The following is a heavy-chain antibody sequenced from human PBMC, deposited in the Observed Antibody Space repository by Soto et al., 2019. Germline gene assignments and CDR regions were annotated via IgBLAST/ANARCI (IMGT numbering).Heavy chain of an antibody. J-gene: IGHJ5*02. CDR3: AGKSSSSSWFDP. CDR1: GYTCSNYG. CDR2: ISGYDGNT. V-gene: IGHV1-18*01. D-gene: IGHD6-6*01. Sequence: SVKVSCTASGYTCSNYGITWVRQAPGQGLEWMGWISGYDGNTSYPQCLQGRVAMTTDPSTRTAYLELRSLRSDDTAVYYRAGKSSSSSWFDPWGQGTLVTVSS.